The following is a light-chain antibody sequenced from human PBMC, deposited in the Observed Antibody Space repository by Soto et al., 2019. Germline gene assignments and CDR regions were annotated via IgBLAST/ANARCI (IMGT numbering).Light chain of an antibody. V-gene: IGKV3-15*01. CDR2: GAS. CDR3: QQYNNWPLT. CDR1: QSVSSN. Sequence: EIVMTQSPATLSVSPGERATLSCRASQSVSSNLAWYQQKFGQAPRLLIYGASTRATGIPARFSGSESGTEFTLTISSLQSEDFAVYYCQQYNNWPLTFGGGTKVEIK. J-gene: IGKJ4*01.